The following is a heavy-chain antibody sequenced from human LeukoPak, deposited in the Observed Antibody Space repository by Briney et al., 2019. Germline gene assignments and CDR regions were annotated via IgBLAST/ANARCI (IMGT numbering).Heavy chain of an antibody. Sequence: GRSLRLSCAASGFTFSSYAMSWVRQAPGKGLEWVSGISGSGGGTYYADSVKGRFTISRDNSRNTLYLPMHSLSAEDAGVYYCAKTPGSGWYGGYFDYWGQATLVTVSS. CDR3: AKTPGSGWYGGYFDY. D-gene: IGHD6-19*01. J-gene: IGHJ4*02. V-gene: IGHV3-23*01. CDR1: GFTFSSYA. CDR2: ISGSGGGT.